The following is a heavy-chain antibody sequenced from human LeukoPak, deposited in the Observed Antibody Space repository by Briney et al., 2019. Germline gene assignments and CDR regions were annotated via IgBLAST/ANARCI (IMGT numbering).Heavy chain of an antibody. J-gene: IGHJ5*02. D-gene: IGHD3-3*01. Sequence: PSETLSLTCTVSGGSISSSSYYWGWIRQPPGKGLEWIGSIYYSGSTNYNPSLKSRVTISVDTSKNQFSLKLSSVTAADTAVYYCARRLRWGNWFDPWGQGTLATVSS. V-gene: IGHV4-39*07. CDR1: GGSISSSSYY. CDR3: ARRLRWGNWFDP. CDR2: IYYSGST.